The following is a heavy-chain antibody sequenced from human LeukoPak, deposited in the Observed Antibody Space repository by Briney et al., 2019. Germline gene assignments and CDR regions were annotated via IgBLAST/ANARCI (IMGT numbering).Heavy chain of an antibody. D-gene: IGHD5-24*01. Sequence: PSETLSLTCAVYGGSFSGYYWSWIRQPPGKGLEWIGEINHSGSTNYNPSLKSRVTISVDTSKNQFSLKLSSVTAADTAVYYCAKRWLQLRYFDYWGQGTLVTVSS. CDR1: GGSFSGYY. J-gene: IGHJ4*02. CDR3: AKRWLQLRYFDY. V-gene: IGHV4-34*01. CDR2: INHSGST.